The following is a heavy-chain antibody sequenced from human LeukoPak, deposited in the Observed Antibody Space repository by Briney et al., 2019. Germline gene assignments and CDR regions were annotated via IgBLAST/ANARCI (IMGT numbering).Heavy chain of an antibody. Sequence: PGGPLRLSCAAPGFTFSSYWMSGVRQAPGKGREWVANIKQDGREKYYVDYVKGRFTISRDNAKNSLYLQMNSLRAEDTAVYYCARDLSPNYYGWGSYDDRFDYWGQGTLVTVSS. CDR2: IKQDGREK. CDR1: GFTFSSYW. D-gene: IGHD3-10*01. V-gene: IGHV3-7*01. J-gene: IGHJ4*02. CDR3: ARDLSPNYYGWGSYDDRFDY.